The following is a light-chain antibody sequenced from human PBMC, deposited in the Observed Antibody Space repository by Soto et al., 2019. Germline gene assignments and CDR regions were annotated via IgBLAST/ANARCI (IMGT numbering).Light chain of an antibody. Sequence: QSVLTQPPSTSGTLGQRVTISCSGSSSNIGSNTVSWFQQLRGTAPKLLIFRNYQRPSGVPDRFSGSESGASASLAISGPQSDDEADYYCAAWDDSLNGYVFGAGTKVTVL. CDR1: SSNIGSNT. CDR3: AAWDDSLNGYV. CDR2: RNY. V-gene: IGLV1-44*01. J-gene: IGLJ1*01.